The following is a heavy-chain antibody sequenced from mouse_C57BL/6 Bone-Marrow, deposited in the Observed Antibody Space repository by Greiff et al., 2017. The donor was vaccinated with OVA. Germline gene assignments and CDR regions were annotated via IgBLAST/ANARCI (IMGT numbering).Heavy chain of an antibody. CDR1: GYTFTSYW. Sequence: QVQLQQPGAELVKPGASVKMSCKASGYTFTSYWITWVKQRPGQGLEWIGDIYPGSGSTNYNEKFKSKATLTVDTSSSTAYMQHSSLTSEDSAVYYCARNGYYRGYIDVWGTGTTVTVSS. J-gene: IGHJ1*03. CDR3: ARNGYYRGYIDV. V-gene: IGHV1-55*01. CDR2: IYPGSGST. D-gene: IGHD2-3*01.